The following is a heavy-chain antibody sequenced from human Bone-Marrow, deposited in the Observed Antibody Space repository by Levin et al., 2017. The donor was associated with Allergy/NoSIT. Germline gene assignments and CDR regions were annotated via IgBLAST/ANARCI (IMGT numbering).Heavy chain of an antibody. CDR3: ARDLTPGQLSWHWNY. D-gene: IGHD1-1*01. CDR2: IKQDGSEK. CDR1: GFTFSSYW. V-gene: IGHV3-7*01. Sequence: GESLKISCAASGFTFSSYWMSWVRQAPGKGLEWVANIKQDGSEKYYVDSVKGRFTISRDNAKNSLYLQMNSLRAEDTAVYYCARDLTPGQLSWHWNYWGQGTLVTVSS. J-gene: IGHJ4*02.